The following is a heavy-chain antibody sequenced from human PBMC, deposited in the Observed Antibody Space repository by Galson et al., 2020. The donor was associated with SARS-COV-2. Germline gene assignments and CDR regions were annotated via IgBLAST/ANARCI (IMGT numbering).Heavy chain of an antibody. Sequence: GGSLRLSCAASGLTFSSSAMNWVRQAPGEGLEWVSAISGSGDTTHYAGSVKGRFTISRDNSKNTLYMQMNSVRAEDTAVYYCAKRLYSSSQSETGGMDVWGQGAAVAVSS. CDR2: ISGSGDTT. CDR1: GLTFSSSA. V-gene: IGHV3-23*01. J-gene: IGHJ6*02. D-gene: IGHD6-13*01. CDR3: AKRLYSSSQSETGGMDV.